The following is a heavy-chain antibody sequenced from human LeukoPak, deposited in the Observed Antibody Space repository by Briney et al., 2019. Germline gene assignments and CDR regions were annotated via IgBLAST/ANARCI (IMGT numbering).Heavy chain of an antibody. Sequence: ASVKVSCKASGYTFTSYDINWVRQATGQGLEWMGWMNPNSGNTGYAQKFQGRVTMTRNTSISTAYMELSSLRSEDTAVYYCARTRPLTFYYYGMDVWGQGTTVTVSS. CDR1: GYTFTSYD. CDR2: MNPNSGNT. J-gene: IGHJ6*02. V-gene: IGHV1-8*01. D-gene: IGHD3-9*01. CDR3: ARTRPLTFYYYGMDV.